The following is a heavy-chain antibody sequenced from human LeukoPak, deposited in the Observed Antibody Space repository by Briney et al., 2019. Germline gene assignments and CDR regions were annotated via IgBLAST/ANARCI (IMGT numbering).Heavy chain of an antibody. V-gene: IGHV1-18*01. CDR2: ISAYNGNT. J-gene: IGHJ5*02. CDR3: ARDRGERYFDWLLSGIDP. D-gene: IGHD3-9*01. Sequence: ASVKVSCKASGYTFASYGISWVRQAPGQGLEWMGWISAYNGNTNYAQKLQGRVTMTTDTSTSTAYMELRSLRSDDTAVYYCARDRGERYFDWLLSGIDPWGQGTLVTVSS. CDR1: GYTFASYG.